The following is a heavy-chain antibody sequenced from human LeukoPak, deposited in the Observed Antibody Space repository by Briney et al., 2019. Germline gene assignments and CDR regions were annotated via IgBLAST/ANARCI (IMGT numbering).Heavy chain of an antibody. V-gene: IGHV3-74*01. CDR2: INSDGSST. CDR1: GFTFSSYW. D-gene: IGHD6-6*01. J-gene: IGHJ4*02. CDR3: ARGFGGSSSLGY. Sequence: QPGGSLRLSCAASGFTFSSYWMHWVRQAPGKGLVCVSRINSDGSSTSYADSVKGRFTISRDDAKNTLYLQMNSLRAEDTAVYYCARGFGGSSSLGYWGQGTLVTVSS.